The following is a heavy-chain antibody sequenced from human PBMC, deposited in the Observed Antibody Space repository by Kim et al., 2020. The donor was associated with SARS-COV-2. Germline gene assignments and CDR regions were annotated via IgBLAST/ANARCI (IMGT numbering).Heavy chain of an antibody. Sequence: GGTTLYADSVKGRFTVSEDNARNTLYLQMNSLTAEDTALYYCAKGGSWCDYWGQGTLVTVSS. D-gene: IGHD6-13*01. CDR2: GGTT. J-gene: IGHJ4*02. CDR3: AKGGSWCDY. V-gene: IGHV3-23*01.